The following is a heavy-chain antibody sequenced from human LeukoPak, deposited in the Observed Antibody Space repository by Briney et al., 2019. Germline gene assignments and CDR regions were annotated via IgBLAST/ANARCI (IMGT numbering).Heavy chain of an antibody. J-gene: IGHJ5*02. V-gene: IGHV4-4*07. Sequence: NTSETLSLTCTVSGGSISSYYWSWIRQPAGKGLEWIGRIYTSGSTNYSPSLKSRVTMSVDTSKNQFSLKLSSVTAADTAVYYCASQNPDIVGATSGWFDPWGQGTLVTVSS. CDR2: IYTSGST. CDR3: ASQNPDIVGATSGWFDP. CDR1: GGSISSYY. D-gene: IGHD1-26*01.